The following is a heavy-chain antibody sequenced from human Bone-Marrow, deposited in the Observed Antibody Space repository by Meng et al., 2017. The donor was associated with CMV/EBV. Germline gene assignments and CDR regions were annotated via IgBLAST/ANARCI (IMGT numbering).Heavy chain of an antibody. D-gene: IGHD2-15*01. J-gene: IGHJ4*02. V-gene: IGHV3-23*01. Sequence: GGSLRLSCAASGFTFTDAWMNWVRQAPGKGLEWVSVITGRDDSPYYADSVKGRFTISRDKSRNTLFLQMNSLRVEDTALYYCVKGGWLDDWGQGTLVTVSS. CDR1: GFTFTDAW. CDR3: VKGGWLDD. CDR2: ITGRDDSP.